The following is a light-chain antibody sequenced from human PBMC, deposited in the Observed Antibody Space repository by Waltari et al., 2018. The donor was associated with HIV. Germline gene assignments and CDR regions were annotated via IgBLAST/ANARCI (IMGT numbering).Light chain of an antibody. J-gene: IGKJ4*01. Sequence: DIVMTQSPDSLAVSLGERATIKSKSSKNVFYRSKNSIYLSWYQQKPGQPPQLIFYWASSRQSGVPDLFSGSGSGTDFTLTISSLQAEDVAVYFCQQTYSIPPTFGGGTKVEI. CDR3: QQTYSIPPT. CDR2: WAS. CDR1: KNVFYRSKNSIY. V-gene: IGKV4-1*01.